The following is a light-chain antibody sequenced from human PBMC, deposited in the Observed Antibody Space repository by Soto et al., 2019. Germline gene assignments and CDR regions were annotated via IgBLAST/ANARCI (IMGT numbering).Light chain of an antibody. Sequence: AIQMTQSPSSLSASVGDRVTITCRASQGIRNALGWYQQKPGKAPKLLIYAASSFQSGVPSRFSGSGSGTDFTLTISSLQPEDFATYYCLQDYNYPLTFGGGTKVEIK. CDR3: LQDYNYPLT. V-gene: IGKV1-6*01. CDR2: AAS. J-gene: IGKJ4*01. CDR1: QGIRNA.